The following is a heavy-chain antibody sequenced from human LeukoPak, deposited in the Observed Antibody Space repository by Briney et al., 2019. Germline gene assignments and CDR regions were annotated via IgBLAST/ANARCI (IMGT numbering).Heavy chain of an antibody. CDR2: ISSSSTTI. D-gene: IGHD5-18*01. CDR3: AREGYSYGRNYFDY. Sequence: GGSLRLSCAASGFTFSSYSMNWVRQAPGKGLEWVSYISSSSTTIYYADSVKGRFTVSRDNAKNSLYLQMNSLRDEDTTVYYCAREGYSYGRNYFDYWGREPWSPSPQ. J-gene: IGHJ4*02. V-gene: IGHV3-48*02. CDR1: GFTFSSYS.